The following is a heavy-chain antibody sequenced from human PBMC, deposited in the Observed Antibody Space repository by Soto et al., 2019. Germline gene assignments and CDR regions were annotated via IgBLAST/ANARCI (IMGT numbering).Heavy chain of an antibody. CDR1: GLSFANYA. CDR2: ITGNGAVT. CDR3: GKDPNGDYFGTFDF. V-gene: IGHV3-23*01. Sequence: EVQFLESGGGVVRPGGSLRLSCVASGLSFANYAMTWVRQSPGKGLEWLACITGNGAVTSYTDSVRGRFTISRDNSKNTLYLQMDSLRADDTAVYYCGKDPNGDYFGTFDFWGQGTTVTVSS. D-gene: IGHD4-17*01. J-gene: IGHJ3*01.